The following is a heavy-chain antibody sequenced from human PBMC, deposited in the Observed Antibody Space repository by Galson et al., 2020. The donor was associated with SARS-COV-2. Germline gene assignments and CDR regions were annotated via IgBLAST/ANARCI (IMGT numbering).Heavy chain of an antibody. CDR2: INIGGNT. V-gene: IGHV4-34*01. CDR1: GGTFSGYS. D-gene: IGHD3-10*01. CDR3: ARGHRGVVPSPVLGLGPYYSYYYMDV. Sequence: SETLSLTCAVYGGTFSGYSWTWIRQPPGKGLEWIGAINIGGNTNYSPSLRSRVTVSVDTSKNQFSLNLRSVTAADTALYYCARGHRGVVPSPVLGLGPYYSYYYMDVWDKGTTVTVSS. J-gene: IGHJ6*03.